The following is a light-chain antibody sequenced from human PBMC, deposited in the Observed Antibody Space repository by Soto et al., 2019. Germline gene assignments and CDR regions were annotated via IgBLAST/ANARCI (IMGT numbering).Light chain of an antibody. CDR1: QSISSW. V-gene: IGKV1-5*01. CDR2: DAS. J-gene: IGKJ1*01. Sequence: DIQMTQSPSTLSASVGDRVTITCRASQSISSWLAWYQQKPGKAPKLLIYDASSLESGVPSRFSGSGSGTEFTLIIISLQADDFSTYYCQQYKSYWTFGQGTKVEIK. CDR3: QQYKSYWT.